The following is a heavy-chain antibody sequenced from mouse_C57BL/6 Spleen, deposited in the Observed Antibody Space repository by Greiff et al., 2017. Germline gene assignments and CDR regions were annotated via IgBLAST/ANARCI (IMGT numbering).Heavy chain of an antibody. CDR1: GYTFTSYW. CDR2: IDPSDSYT. CDR3: ARSRLRQGAWFAY. J-gene: IGHJ3*01. Sequence: QVQLQQSGAELVRPGTSVKLSCKASGYTFTSYWMHWVKQRPGQGLEWIGVIDPSDSYTNYNQKFKGKATLTVDTSSSTAYLQLSSLTSEDSAVYCCARSRLRQGAWFAYWGQGTLVTVSA. V-gene: IGHV1-59*01.